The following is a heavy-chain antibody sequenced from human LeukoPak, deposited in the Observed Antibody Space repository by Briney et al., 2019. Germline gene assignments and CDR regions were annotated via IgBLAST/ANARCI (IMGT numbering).Heavy chain of an antibody. CDR1: GGSISSYY. V-gene: IGHV4-4*07. Sequence: SETLSLTCTVSGGSISSYYWSCIRQPAGKGLEWIGRIYTSGSTNYNPSLKSRVTMSVDTSKNQFSLKLSSVTAADTAVYYCARADSYSSGLDAFDIWGQGTMVTVSS. CDR3: ARADSYSSGLDAFDI. CDR2: IYTSGST. J-gene: IGHJ3*02. D-gene: IGHD6-19*01.